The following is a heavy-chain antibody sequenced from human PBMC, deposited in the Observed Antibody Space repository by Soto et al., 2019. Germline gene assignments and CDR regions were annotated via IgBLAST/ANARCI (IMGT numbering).Heavy chain of an antibody. D-gene: IGHD1-26*01. J-gene: IGHJ4*02. V-gene: IGHV4-38-2*01. CDR1: GYSISSGYY. CDR2: IYHSGST. Sequence: QVQLQESGPGLVKPSETLSLTCAVSGYSISSGYYWGWIRQPPGKGLEWIGSIYHSGSTYYNPSLKSRVTISVDTSKNQFSLKLSSVTAADTAVYYCARTTSGSYVHYWGQGTLVTVSS. CDR3: ARTTSGSYVHY.